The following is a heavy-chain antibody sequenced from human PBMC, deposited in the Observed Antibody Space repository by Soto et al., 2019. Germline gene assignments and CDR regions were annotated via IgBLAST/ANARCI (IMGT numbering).Heavy chain of an antibody. CDR3: ARDRSGSGWFNAFDI. J-gene: IGHJ3*02. CDR1: GYSVFSSTAA. Sequence: PSQTLSLTCAISGYSVFSSTAAWNWIRQSPSRGLEWLGRTYYRSKWYNDYAVSVKSRITINPDTSKHQFSLQLNSVTPEDTAVYYCARDRSGSGWFNAFDIWGHGTMVTVSS. CDR2: TYYRSKWYN. V-gene: IGHV6-1*01. D-gene: IGHD6-19*01.